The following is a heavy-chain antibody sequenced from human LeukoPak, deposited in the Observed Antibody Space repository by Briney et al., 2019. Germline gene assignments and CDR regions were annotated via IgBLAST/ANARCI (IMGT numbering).Heavy chain of an antibody. Sequence: GGSLRLSCAASGFTFSTYGMSWVRQAPGKGLEWLSHISGSSSAINYADSVKGRFTISRDNAKNSLFLQMNSLRAEDTAVYYCATYSGYDRIFDYWGQGTLVTVSS. V-gene: IGHV3-48*01. CDR2: ISGSSSAI. CDR1: GFTFSTYG. J-gene: IGHJ4*02. D-gene: IGHD5-12*01. CDR3: ATYSGYDRIFDY.